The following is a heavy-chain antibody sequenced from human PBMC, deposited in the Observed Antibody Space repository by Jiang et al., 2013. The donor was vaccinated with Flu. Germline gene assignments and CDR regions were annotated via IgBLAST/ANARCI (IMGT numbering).Heavy chain of an antibody. J-gene: IGHJ5*02. D-gene: IGHD3-10*01. CDR2: INTGNGNT. Sequence: SGAEVKKPGASVNISCKASGYTFTSNAIHWVRQAPGQRLEWMGWINTGNGNTKYSQNFQGRVSITRDTSANTAYMELNSLRSEDTAVYFCVRGGSGTYGQFDPWGQGTLGHRVL. CDR1: GYTFTSNA. V-gene: IGHV1-3*04. CDR3: VRGGSGTYGQFDP.